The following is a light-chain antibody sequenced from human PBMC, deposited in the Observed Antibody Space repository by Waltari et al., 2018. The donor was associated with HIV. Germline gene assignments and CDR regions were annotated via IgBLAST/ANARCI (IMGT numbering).Light chain of an antibody. CDR2: DRN. J-gene: IGLJ1*01. Sequence: QSVLTQPPSVSAAPGQRVTISCSGSSSNIGNNYVSWYQQLPRTAPKLLIYDRNKGPSGIPDRFAASKSGTSATLAITGLQTGDEADYYCGTWDSSLSAFVFGTGTTVTVL. CDR1: SSNIGNNY. CDR3: GTWDSSLSAFV. V-gene: IGLV1-51*01.